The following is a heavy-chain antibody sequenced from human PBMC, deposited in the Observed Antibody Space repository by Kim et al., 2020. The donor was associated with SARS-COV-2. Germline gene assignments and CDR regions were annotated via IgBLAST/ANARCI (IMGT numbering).Heavy chain of an antibody. V-gene: IGHV1-69*13. Sequence: SVKVSCKASGGTFSSYAISWVRQAPGQGLEWMGGIIPIFGTANYAQKFQGRVTITADESTSTAYMELSSLRSEDTAVYYCASPLPGYNEGYVDYYYGMDVWGQGTTVTVSS. D-gene: IGHD3-16*01. J-gene: IGHJ6*02. CDR2: IIPIFGTA. CDR1: GGTFSSYA. CDR3: ASPLPGYNEGYVDYYYGMDV.